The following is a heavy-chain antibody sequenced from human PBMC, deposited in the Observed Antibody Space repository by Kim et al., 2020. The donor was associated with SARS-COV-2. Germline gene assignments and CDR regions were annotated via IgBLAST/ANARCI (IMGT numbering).Heavy chain of an antibody. CDR2: T. D-gene: IGHD4-17*01. V-gene: IGHV3-23*01. J-gene: IGHJ4*02. Sequence: TYYADSVKGRFTIYRDNAKNTLYLQMNSLRAEDTAVYYCAKDRDYGDYDYWGQGTLVTVSS. CDR3: AKDRDYGDYDY.